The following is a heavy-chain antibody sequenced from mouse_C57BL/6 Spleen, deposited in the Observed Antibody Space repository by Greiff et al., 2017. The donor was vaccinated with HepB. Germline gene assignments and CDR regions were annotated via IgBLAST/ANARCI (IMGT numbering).Heavy chain of an antibody. J-gene: IGHJ2*01. D-gene: IGHD1-1*01. Sequence: QVQLQQPGPELVKPGASVKLSCKASGYTFTSYWMHWVKQRPGQGLEWIGNINPSNGGTNYNEKFKSKATLTVDKSSSTAYMQLSSLTSEDSAVYYCARSNYCGSSYPPSDYWGQGTTLTVSS. CDR1: GYTFTSYW. CDR3: ARSNYCGSSYPPSDY. V-gene: IGHV1-53*01. CDR2: INPSNGGT.